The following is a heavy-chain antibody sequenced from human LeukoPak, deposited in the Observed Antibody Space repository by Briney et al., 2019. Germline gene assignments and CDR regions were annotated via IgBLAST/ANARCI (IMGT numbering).Heavy chain of an antibody. CDR2: IKQDGSEK. Sequence: PGGSLRLSCAASGFTFSSYWVSWVRQAPGKGLEWVANIKQDGSEKYYVDSVKGRFTISRDNAKNSLYLQMNSLRAEDTAVYYCARVQSYGDYRYWGQGTLVTVSS. D-gene: IGHD4-17*01. J-gene: IGHJ4*02. CDR3: ARVQSYGDYRY. CDR1: GFTFSSYW. V-gene: IGHV3-7*01.